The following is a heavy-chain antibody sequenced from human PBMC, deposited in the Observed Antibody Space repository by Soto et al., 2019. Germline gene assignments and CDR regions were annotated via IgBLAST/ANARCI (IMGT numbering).Heavy chain of an antibody. V-gene: IGHV4-31*03. Sequence: PSETLSLTCTVSGGSISSGGYYWSWIRQHPGKGLEWIGYIYYSGSTYYNPSLKSRVTISVDTSKNQFSLKLSSVTAADTAVYYCARARPPAPYYFDYWGQGTLVTVSS. CDR3: ARARPPAPYYFDY. CDR1: GGSISSGGYY. CDR2: IYYSGST. J-gene: IGHJ4*02.